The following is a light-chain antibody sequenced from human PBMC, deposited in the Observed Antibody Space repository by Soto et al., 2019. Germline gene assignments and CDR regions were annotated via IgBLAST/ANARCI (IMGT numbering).Light chain of an antibody. CDR2: RNS. Sequence: QSVLTQPPSVSGAPGQRVTISCTGSGSNLGAGYDVHWYQHLPDTAPKLLMYRNSNRPAGVPDRVSGSKSGTSASLSITGLEAEDEADFYCQSYDSSLSAWVFGGGTKLTVL. J-gene: IGLJ3*02. CDR1: GSNLGAGYD. CDR3: QSYDSSLSAWV. V-gene: IGLV1-40*01.